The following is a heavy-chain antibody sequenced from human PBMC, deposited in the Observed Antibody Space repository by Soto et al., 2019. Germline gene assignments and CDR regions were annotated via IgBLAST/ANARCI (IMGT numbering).Heavy chain of an antibody. CDR3: AREAIVAGATNGMDV. V-gene: IGHV1-46*02. J-gene: IGHJ6*01. CDR1: GYSFDDYG. CDR2: INPGYPAVRST. Sequence: GSGKVACKASGYSFDDYGISWVRHVPGQGLEWMGVINPGYPAVRSTTYAQKFKGRVTMTTDTSTSTVYMEVSRLRSDDTAVYYCAREAIVAGATNGMDVWGQGTTVPVSS. D-gene: IGHD1-26*01.